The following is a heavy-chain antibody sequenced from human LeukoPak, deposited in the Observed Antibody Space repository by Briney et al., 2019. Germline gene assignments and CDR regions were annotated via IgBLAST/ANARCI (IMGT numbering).Heavy chain of an antibody. J-gene: IGHJ1*01. Sequence: GRSLRLSCAASGFTFSSYGVHWVRQAPGKGLEWVAIMPYDATNKYYADSVKGRFTISRDNSKNTLYLHMNSLRAEDTAMYYCAGQGAMTTRVDYFLHWGQGTLVTVSS. CDR3: AGQGAMTTRVDYFLH. CDR1: GFTFSSYG. D-gene: IGHD1-26*01. V-gene: IGHV3-30*03. CDR2: MPYDATNK.